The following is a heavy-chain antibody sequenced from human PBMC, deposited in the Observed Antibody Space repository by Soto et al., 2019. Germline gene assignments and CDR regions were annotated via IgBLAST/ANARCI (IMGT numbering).Heavy chain of an antibody. J-gene: IGHJ4*01. V-gene: IGHV3-15*07. Sequence: GGSLRLSCAASGFTFTNAWINWVRQAPGKGLEWVGRIKSKTDGGTTDYAEPVKGRFAISRDDSNNMVYLQMNSLKIEDTAVYYFVAYLSCAKIVVHFDYWGHGTLVTVSS. CDR1: GFTFTNAW. CDR3: VAYLSCAKIVVHFDY. CDR2: IKSKTDGGTT. D-gene: IGHD6-6*01.